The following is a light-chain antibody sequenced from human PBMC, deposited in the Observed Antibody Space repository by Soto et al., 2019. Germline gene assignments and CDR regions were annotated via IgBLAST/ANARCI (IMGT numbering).Light chain of an antibody. V-gene: IGLV1-40*01. J-gene: IGLJ1*01. CDR1: SPNIGNNY. CDR2: ANS. CDR3: QSYESSSLSGFV. Sequence: QSVLTQPPPVSAAPGQKGTISCSGSSPNIGNNYVSWYQPLPGTAPKLLIHANSTTPPGVHDRLSGSKSGISVSLAITGLQADDEADYYCQSYESSSLSGFVFGSGTKGTVL.